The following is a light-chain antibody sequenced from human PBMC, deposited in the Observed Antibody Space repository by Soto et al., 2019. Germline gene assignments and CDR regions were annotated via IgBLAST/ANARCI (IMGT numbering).Light chain of an antibody. Sequence: QSALTQPASVSGSPGQSITISCTGTSSDVGSYNLVSWFQQHPGEAPKLMIYEGSKRPSGVSNRFSGSKSGNTASLTISGLQAEDEADYYCCSYVSSNTLIFGGGTKLTVL. J-gene: IGLJ2*01. CDR1: SSDVGSYNL. CDR2: EGS. CDR3: CSYVSSNTLI. V-gene: IGLV2-23*01.